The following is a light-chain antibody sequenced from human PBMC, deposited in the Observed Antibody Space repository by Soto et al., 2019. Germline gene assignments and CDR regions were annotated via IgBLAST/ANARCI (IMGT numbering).Light chain of an antibody. CDR2: EVS. V-gene: IGLV2-14*01. CDR1: SSDIGAYNS. CDR3: SSRTTSNPYV. J-gene: IGLJ1*01. Sequence: QSALTQPASVSGSPGQSITISCTGTSSDIGAYNSVSWYQQHPGKAPKLMIYEVSNRPSGVSNRFSASKSSNTASLTISGLQAEDEADYYCSSRTTSNPYVFGTGTKVTVL.